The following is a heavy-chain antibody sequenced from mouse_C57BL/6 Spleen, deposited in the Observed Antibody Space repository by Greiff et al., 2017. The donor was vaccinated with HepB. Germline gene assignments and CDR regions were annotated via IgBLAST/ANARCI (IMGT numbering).Heavy chain of an antibody. D-gene: IGHD1-1*01. Sequence: EVKLMESGPGLVKPSQSLSLTCSVTGYSITSGYYWNWIRQFPGNKLEWMGYISYDGSNNYNPSLKNRISITRDTSKNQFFLKLNSVTTEDTATYYCARRYYGSVDYWGQGTTLTVSS. CDR3: ARRYYGSVDY. J-gene: IGHJ2*01. CDR1: GYSITSGYY. CDR2: ISYDGSN. V-gene: IGHV3-6*01.